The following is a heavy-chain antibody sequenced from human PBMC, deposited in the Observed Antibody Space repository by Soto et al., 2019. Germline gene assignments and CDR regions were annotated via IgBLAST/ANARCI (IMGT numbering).Heavy chain of an antibody. D-gene: IGHD2-15*01. Sequence: PSETLSLTCAVFSGSLGDHYWTWIRQPPGKGLEWVGYIYHSGRTNYNPSLNSRLTISLDTSKNQFSLKLTSVSAADTAVYYCARDRSNSPDYFDYWGQGTLVTVSS. CDR3: ARDRSNSPDYFDY. CDR2: IYHSGRT. J-gene: IGHJ4*02. CDR1: SGSLGDHY. V-gene: IGHV4-30-4*01.